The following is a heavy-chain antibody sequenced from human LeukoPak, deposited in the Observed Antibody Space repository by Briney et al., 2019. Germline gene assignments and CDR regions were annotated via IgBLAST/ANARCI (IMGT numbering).Heavy chain of an antibody. CDR1: GFTVSSNY. J-gene: IGHJ6*03. CDR3: AREKRLLWFGELVYYYYYMDV. V-gene: IGHV3-66*02. Sequence: PGGSLRLSCAASGFTVSSNYMSWVRQAPGKGLEWVSVIYSGGSTYYADSVKGRSTISRDNSKNTLYLQMNSLRAEDTAVYYCAREKRLLWFGELVYYYYYMDVWGKGTTVTVSS. D-gene: IGHD3-10*01. CDR2: IYSGGST.